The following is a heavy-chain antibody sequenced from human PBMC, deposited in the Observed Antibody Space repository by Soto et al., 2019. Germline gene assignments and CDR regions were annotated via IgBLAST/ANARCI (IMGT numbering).Heavy chain of an antibody. D-gene: IGHD2-15*01. CDR1: GGTFSTHA. Sequence: SVKVSCKASGGTFSTHAIIWVRQAPGHGLEWMGGIIPISGTTYYTQKFQGRVTITADEPTSTAFVELSSLKSDDTAVFYCARGYCSGGNCYSGMDVWGQGTMVTVSS. J-gene: IGHJ6*02. CDR3: ARGYCSGGNCYSGMDV. CDR2: IIPISGTT. V-gene: IGHV1-69*13.